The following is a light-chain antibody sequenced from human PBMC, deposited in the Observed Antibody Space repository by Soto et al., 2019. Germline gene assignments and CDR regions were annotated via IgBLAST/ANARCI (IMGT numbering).Light chain of an antibody. V-gene: IGLV1-51*01. J-gene: IGLJ1*01. CDR1: ISNIGGNS. CDR2: DDN. CDR3: GSWDSSLSAYV. Sequence: QSVLTQPPSVSAAPGQKVTISCSGSISNIGGNSVSWYQQLPGTAPKLLTYDDNKRPSGIPDRFSGSKSGTSATLGITGFQTGDEADYYCGSWDSSLSAYVFGTRTKVTVL.